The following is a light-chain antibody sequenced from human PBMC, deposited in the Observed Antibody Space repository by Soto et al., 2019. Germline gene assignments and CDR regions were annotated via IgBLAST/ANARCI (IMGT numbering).Light chain of an antibody. J-gene: IGKJ1*01. CDR2: GAT. CDR1: QSVSIL. CDR3: QQSNNWPRT. V-gene: IGKV3-15*01. Sequence: EIQMTQSPSSLSASPGDRATLSCRASQSVSILLAWYQQKPGKAPRLLIHGATTRPTGIPSRFSGSGSGTEFTLTISSLQSEDFAVYYCQQSNNWPRTFGQGTKVDIK.